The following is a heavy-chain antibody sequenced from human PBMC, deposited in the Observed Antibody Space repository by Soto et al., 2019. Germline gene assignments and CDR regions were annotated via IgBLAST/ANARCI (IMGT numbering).Heavy chain of an antibody. Sequence: GGSLRLSCAASGFTVSSNYMSWVRQAPGKGLEWVSVIYSGGSTYYADSVKGRFTISRDNSKNTLYLQMNSLRAEDTAVYYCARGPPFWWNDLLDPWGQGTLVTVSS. CDR3: ARGPPFWWNDLLDP. D-gene: IGHD1-1*01. J-gene: IGHJ5*02. CDR2: IYSGGST. CDR1: GFTVSSNY. V-gene: IGHV3-66*01.